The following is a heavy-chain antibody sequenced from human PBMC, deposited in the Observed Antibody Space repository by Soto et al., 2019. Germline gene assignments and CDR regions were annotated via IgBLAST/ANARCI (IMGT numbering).Heavy chain of an antibody. CDR1: GYNFANYW. Sequence: GESLKISCQGSGYNFANYWIGWVRQMPGKGLEWMGMIFPGDSDTKNSPSLQGQITMSVDKSDSRAYLQWRSLKASDTAMYYCAAGYTTGPDAFDIWGRGTMVTVSS. CDR2: IFPGDSDT. V-gene: IGHV5-51*01. D-gene: IGHD6-13*01. CDR3: AAGYTTGPDAFDI. J-gene: IGHJ3*02.